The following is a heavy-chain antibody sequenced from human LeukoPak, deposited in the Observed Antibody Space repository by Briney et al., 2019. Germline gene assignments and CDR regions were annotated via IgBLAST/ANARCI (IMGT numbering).Heavy chain of an antibody. D-gene: IGHD3-3*01. CDR2: IKQDGSEK. V-gene: IGHV3-7*03. CDR1: GFTFSSYW. Sequence: PGGSLRLSCAASGFTFSSYWMSWVRQAPGKGLEWVANIKQDGSEKYYVDSVKGRFTISRDNSKTTLYLQMNSLTAEDTAVYYCAKVPYYDFWSGYYRGYFDYWGQGTLVTVSS. J-gene: IGHJ4*02. CDR3: AKVPYYDFWSGYYRGYFDY.